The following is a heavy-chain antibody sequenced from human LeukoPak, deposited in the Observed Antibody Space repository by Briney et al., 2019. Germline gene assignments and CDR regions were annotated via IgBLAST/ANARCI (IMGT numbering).Heavy chain of an antibody. CDR1: GFTFSSYW. J-gene: IGHJ4*02. V-gene: IGHV3-7*01. Sequence: GGSLRLSCAASGFTFSSYWMSWVRQAPGKGLEWVANIKQDGSEKYYVDSVKGRFTISRDDAKSSLYLQMNSLRAEDTAVYYCARAPSYYDSSGYLYWGQGTPVTVSS. CDR3: ARAPSYYDSSGYLY. CDR2: IKQDGSEK. D-gene: IGHD3-22*01.